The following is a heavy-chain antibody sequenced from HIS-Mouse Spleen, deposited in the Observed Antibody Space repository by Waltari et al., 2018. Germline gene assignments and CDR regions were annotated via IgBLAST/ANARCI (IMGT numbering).Heavy chain of an antibody. J-gene: IGHJ2*01. CDR1: GCSISSSSSY. Sequence: QLQLQESGPGLVKPSETLSLTCHVSGCSISSSSSYWGGIRQPPGKGLEWIGSIYYSGSTYYNPSLKSRVTISVDTSKNQFSLKLSSVTAADTAVYYCAREIPYSSSWYDWYFDLWGRGTLVTVSS. CDR3: AREIPYSSSWYDWYFDL. D-gene: IGHD6-13*01. V-gene: IGHV4-39*07. CDR2: IYYSGST.